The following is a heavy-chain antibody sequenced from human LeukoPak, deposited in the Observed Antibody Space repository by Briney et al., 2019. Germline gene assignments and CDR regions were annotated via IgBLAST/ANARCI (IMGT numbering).Heavy chain of an antibody. CDR2: ISWNSGSI. J-gene: IGHJ4*02. V-gene: IGHV3-9*01. CDR3: AKAPRAGSVLDY. CDR1: GFTFDYYA. Sequence: GGSLRLSCVASGFTFDYYAMHGVRHAPGKGLEGVSGISWNSGSIGSADSGKGPFTTSSDNDKNPLYLRMNSLRAEDTALYSSAKAPRAGSVLDYCGQGTLVTVSS. D-gene: IGHD3-10*01.